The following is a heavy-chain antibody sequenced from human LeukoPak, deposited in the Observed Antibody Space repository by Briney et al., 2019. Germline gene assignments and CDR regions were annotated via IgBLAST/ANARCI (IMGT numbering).Heavy chain of an antibody. J-gene: IGHJ4*02. Sequence: GGSPRLSCAASGFTFSSYAMSWVRQAPGKGLEWVSAISGSGGSTYYADSVKGRFTISRDNSKNTLYLQMNSLRAEDTAVYYCAKQVSNWFISIDYWGQGTLVTVSS. D-gene: IGHD3-3*02. V-gene: IGHV3-23*01. CDR2: ISGSGGST. CDR1: GFTFSSYA. CDR3: AKQVSNWFISIDY.